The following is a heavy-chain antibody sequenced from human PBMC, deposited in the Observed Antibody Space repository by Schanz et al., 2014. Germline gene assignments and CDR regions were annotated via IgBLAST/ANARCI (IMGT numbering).Heavy chain of an antibody. CDR1: GFTFSNYW. Sequence: EVQLVESGGGLVQPGGSLRLSCAASGFTFSNYWMHWVRQAPGKGLVWVSRINGDGSRTAYADSVKGRFTVSRDNAENALYLQMNSLRAEDTAVYYCAKDAENTAMITDYFDYWGQGTLVTVSS. CDR3: AKDAENTAMITDYFDY. J-gene: IGHJ4*02. V-gene: IGHV3-74*01. CDR2: INGDGSRT. D-gene: IGHD5-18*01.